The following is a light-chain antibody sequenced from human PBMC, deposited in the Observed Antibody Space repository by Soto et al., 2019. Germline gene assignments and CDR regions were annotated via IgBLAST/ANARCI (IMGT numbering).Light chain of an antibody. CDR2: GNS. V-gene: IGLV1-40*01. Sequence: QPVLTQPPSVSGAPGQRVTISCTGSSSNIGAGYDVHWYQQLPGTAPKLLIYGNSNRPSGVPDRFSGSKSGTSASLAITGLQAEDEADYYCQSYDSSLSGSVVFGGGTKVTDL. J-gene: IGLJ2*01. CDR1: SSNIGAGYD. CDR3: QSYDSSLSGSVV.